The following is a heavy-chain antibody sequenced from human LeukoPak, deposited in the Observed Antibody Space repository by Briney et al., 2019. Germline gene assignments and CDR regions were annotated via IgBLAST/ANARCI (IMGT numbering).Heavy chain of an antibody. D-gene: IGHD1-14*01. Sequence: PGGSLRLSCAASGFTFSSYEMTWVRQAPGKGLEWISYISSSGSAIYYADSVKGRFTISRDNAKNSLYLQMNSLRAEDTAVYYCVRDGRWAWFDPWGQGTLVTVSS. V-gene: IGHV3-48*03. CDR2: ISSSGSAI. CDR3: VRDGRWAWFDP. CDR1: GFTFSSYE. J-gene: IGHJ5*02.